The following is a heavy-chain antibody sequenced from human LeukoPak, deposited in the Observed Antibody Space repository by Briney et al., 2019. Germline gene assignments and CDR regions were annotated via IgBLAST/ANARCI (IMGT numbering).Heavy chain of an antibody. D-gene: IGHD2-21*02. CDR1: GYTFTSYY. V-gene: IGHV1-46*01. Sequence: ASVKVSCKASGYTFTSYYMHWVRQAPGQGLEWMGIINPSGGSTSYAQKFQGRVTMTRDTSTSTVYMELSSLRSEDTAAYYCARVEAYCGGDCSPDAFDIWGQGTMVTVSS. CDR3: ARVEAYCGGDCSPDAFDI. J-gene: IGHJ3*02. CDR2: INPSGGST.